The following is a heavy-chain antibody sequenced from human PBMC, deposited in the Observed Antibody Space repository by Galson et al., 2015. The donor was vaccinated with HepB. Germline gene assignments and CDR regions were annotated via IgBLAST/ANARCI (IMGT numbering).Heavy chain of an antibody. CDR2: IHRDGSST. CDR3: GRGIEVVPDASGMDV. Sequence: SLRLSCAATGFTFRSHWMHWVRQTPGKGLVWVARIHRDGSSTNYADSVKGRFTISRDNAKNTVYLQMSSLGAEDTAVYYCGRGIEVVPDASGMDVWGQGTTGTVSS. J-gene: IGHJ6*02. V-gene: IGHV3-74*01. CDR1: GFTFRSHW. D-gene: IGHD2-2*01.